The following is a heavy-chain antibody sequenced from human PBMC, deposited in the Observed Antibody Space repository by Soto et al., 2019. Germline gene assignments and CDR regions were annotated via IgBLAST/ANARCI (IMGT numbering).Heavy chain of an antibody. CDR3: ARATTYYYDSSGYKNWFDP. J-gene: IGHJ5*02. D-gene: IGHD3-22*01. Sequence: PSETLSLTCTVSGDSISSSNYYWGWIRQHPEKRLEMIGSMYNGGSTYYNPSLKSRVTISVDTSKNQFSLKLSSVTAADTAVYYCARATTYYYDSSGYKNWFDPWGQGTLVTVSS. CDR2: MYNGGST. V-gene: IGHV4-39*07. CDR1: GDSISSSNYY.